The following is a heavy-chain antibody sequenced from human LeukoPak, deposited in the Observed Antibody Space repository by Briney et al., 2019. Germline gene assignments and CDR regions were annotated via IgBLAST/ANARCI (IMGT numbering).Heavy chain of an antibody. CDR1: GDSISSSGYS. CDR2: IFYNGNT. Sequence: SETLSLTCTVSGDSISSSGYSWSWIRHHPGEGLEWIGCIFYNGNTYFDSSLKSRVTMSVHTSKNQFFLRLTSVTAEDTAVYYCASFLNVGATLDYWGQGTLVTVSS. J-gene: IGHJ4*02. CDR3: ASFLNVGATLDY. D-gene: IGHD1-26*01. V-gene: IGHV4-31*03.